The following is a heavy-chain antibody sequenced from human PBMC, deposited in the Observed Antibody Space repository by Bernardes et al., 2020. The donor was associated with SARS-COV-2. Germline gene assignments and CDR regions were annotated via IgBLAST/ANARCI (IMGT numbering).Heavy chain of an antibody. CDR3: ARDPHYGALDY. V-gene: IGHV3-7*01. J-gene: IGHJ4*02. CDR1: GLTSEITFRLSW. D-gene: IGHD4-17*01. CDR2: INQDGTDT. Sequence: GGSLRLSCAVSGLTSEITFRLSWMTWIRQVPGGGLEWVANINQDGTDTNFVDSVRGRFTISRDNAKNLLFLQMNSLRVEDTAIYYCARDPHYGALDYWGQGTLVTVSS.